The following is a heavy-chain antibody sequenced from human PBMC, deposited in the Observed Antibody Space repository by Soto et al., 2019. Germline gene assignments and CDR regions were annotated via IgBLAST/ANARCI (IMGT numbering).Heavy chain of an antibody. Sequence: QVQLVQSGAEVKKSGASVKVSCKASGYTFTAYYIHWLRQATGQGLEWLGWINPDTGGTDYAQKFQGWVTLTRDTSKTTAYMEMSSLKSDDTAVFYCVRAVGSEGSSWYRGAYDSWGQGPLITVSS. J-gene: IGHJ4*02. CDR1: GYTFTAYY. CDR2: INPDTGGT. D-gene: IGHD6-13*01. V-gene: IGHV1-2*04. CDR3: VRAVGSEGSSWYRGAYDS.